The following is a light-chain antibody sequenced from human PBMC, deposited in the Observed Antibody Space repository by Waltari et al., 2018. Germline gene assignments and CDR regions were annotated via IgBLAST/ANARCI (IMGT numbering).Light chain of an antibody. J-gene: IGKJ1*01. CDR2: GAS. CDR1: QSVSSNY. CDR3: QQYGSSPVT. Sequence: EIVLTQSPGTLSLSPGERTTLSCRASQSVSSNYLAWYQQKRGQAPRLLIHGASSRATGIPDRFSGSGSGTDFTLSISRLDPEDFAVYYCQQYGSSPVTFGQGTKVEVK. V-gene: IGKV3-20*01.